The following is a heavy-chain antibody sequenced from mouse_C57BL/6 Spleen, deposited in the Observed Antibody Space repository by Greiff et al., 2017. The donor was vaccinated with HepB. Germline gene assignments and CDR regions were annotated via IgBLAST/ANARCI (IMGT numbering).Heavy chain of an antibody. V-gene: IGHV3-1*01. Sequence: EVKLQESGPGMVKPSQSLSLTCTVTGYSITSGYDWHWIRHFPGNKLEWMGYISYSGSTNYNPSLKSRISITHDKSKNHFFLKLNSVTTEDTATYYCARGGWLLSFAYWGQGTLVTVSA. CDR2: ISYSGST. J-gene: IGHJ3*01. CDR1: GYSITSGYD. CDR3: ARGGWLLSFAY. D-gene: IGHD2-3*01.